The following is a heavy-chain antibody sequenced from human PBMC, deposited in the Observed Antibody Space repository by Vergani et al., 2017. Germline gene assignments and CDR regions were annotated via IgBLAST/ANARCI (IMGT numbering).Heavy chain of an antibody. CDR1: GGSISSSSYY. Sequence: QLQLQESGPGLVKPSETLSLTCTVSGGSISSSSYYWGWIRQPPGKGLEWIGSIYYSGSTYYNPSLKSRVTISVDTSKNQFSLKLSSVTAADTALYYCARHLAYCGGDCYPYYDGMDVWGQGTTVTVSS. J-gene: IGHJ6*02. CDR2: IYYSGST. V-gene: IGHV4-39*01. CDR3: ARHLAYCGGDCYPYYDGMDV. D-gene: IGHD2-21*02.